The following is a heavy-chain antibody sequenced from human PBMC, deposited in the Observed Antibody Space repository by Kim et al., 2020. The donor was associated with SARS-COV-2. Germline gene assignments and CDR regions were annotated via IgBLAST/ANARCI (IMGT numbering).Heavy chain of an antibody. CDR3: AREPESGGVDI. Sequence: TYNTPSLKRRVTISVDTSKNQFSLKLSSVTAADTAVYYCAREPESGGVDIWGQGTMVTVSS. CDR2: T. V-gene: IGHV4-31*02. D-gene: IGHD2-15*01. J-gene: IGHJ3*02.